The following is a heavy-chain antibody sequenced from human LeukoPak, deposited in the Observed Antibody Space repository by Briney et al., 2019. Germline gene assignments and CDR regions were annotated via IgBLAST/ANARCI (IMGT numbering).Heavy chain of an antibody. CDR3: ARLLGYCSSTSCHNNWFDH. CDR1: GFTFSSYA. V-gene: IGHV3-30*04. CDR2: ISYDGSNK. J-gene: IGHJ5*02. D-gene: IGHD2-2*01. Sequence: GSLRLSCAASGFTFSSYAMHWVRQAPGKGLEWVAVISYDGSNKYYADSVKGRFTISRDNSKNTLYLQMNSLRAEDTAVYYCARLLGYCSSTSCHNNWFDHWGQGTLVTVSS.